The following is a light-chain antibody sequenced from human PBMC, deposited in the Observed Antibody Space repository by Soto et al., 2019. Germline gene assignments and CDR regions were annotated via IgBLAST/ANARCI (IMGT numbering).Light chain of an antibody. J-gene: IGKJ1*01. CDR1: KSVSSRH. CDR2: DTS. V-gene: IGKV3-20*01. Sequence: VELTQSPGTLSFSXGERATLWCRDSKSVSSRHLAWYQQKRRQXPRVLXYDTSTRANGSPDRFSGSGSATDFTRTISRLEPEDFAVYHGQQYGASPWTFGQGTKVDIK. CDR3: QQYGASPWT.